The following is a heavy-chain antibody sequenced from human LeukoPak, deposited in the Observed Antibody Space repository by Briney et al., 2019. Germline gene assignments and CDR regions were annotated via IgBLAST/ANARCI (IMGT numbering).Heavy chain of an antibody. J-gene: IGHJ5*02. CDR2: IDHGGNY. D-gene: IGHD3-16*01. Sequence: SQTLSLTCAVSGGSVSSGGKSWSWIRQPPGKGLEWIGYIDHGGNYYYNPSLKSRVTMSVDRSKNQFSLKLSSVTAAGTAVYYCAEGGLKDWFDPWGQGTLVTVSS. V-gene: IGHV4-30-2*01. CDR1: GGSVSSGGKS. CDR3: AEGGLKDWFDP.